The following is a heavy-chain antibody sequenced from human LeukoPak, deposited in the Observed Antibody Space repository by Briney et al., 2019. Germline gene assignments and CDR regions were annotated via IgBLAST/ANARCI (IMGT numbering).Heavy chain of an antibody. D-gene: IGHD3-16*01. V-gene: IGHV3-21*01. CDR1: GFTFSSYS. CDR2: ISSSSSYI. CDR3: ARTGEALRLGDH. Sequence: GGSLRLSCAASGFTFSSYSMNWVRQAPGKGLEWVSSISSSSSYIYYADSVKGRFTIARDNAKNSLYLQMNSLRAEDTAVYYCARTGEALRLGDHWGQGTLVTVSS. J-gene: IGHJ4*02.